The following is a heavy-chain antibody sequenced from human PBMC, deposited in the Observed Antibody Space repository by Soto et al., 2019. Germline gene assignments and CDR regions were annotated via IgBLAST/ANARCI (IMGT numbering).Heavy chain of an antibody. V-gene: IGHV1-69*06. J-gene: IGHJ5*02. CDR2: FIPVFGTA. CDR1: GGTXXXYA. CDR3: ARESHDISVVPATVLGPFTWFDP. Sequence: QVQLVQSGAEVXXXXXXVXVSCKASGGTXXXYAISWVRQAPGQGLXXXGAFIPVFGTANYAQKFKGRVTISADTSTSTVYMELSSLRSEETAIYYCARESHDISVVPATVLGPFTWFDPWGQGTLVTVSS. D-gene: IGHD2-2*01.